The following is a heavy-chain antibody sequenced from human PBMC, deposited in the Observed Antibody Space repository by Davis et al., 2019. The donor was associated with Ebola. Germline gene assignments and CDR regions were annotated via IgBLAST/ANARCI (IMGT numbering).Heavy chain of an antibody. CDR1: GFTFSSYN. CDR3: ARDLSGPIVVVPAAMAY. J-gene: IGHJ4*02. CDR2: ISSSSSYI. D-gene: IGHD2-2*01. Sequence: GESLKISCAASGFTFSSYNMNWVRQAPGKGLEWVSSISSSSSYIYYADSVKGRFTISRDNAKNSLYLQMNSLRAEDTAVYYCARDLSGPIVVVPAAMAYWGQGTLVTVSS. V-gene: IGHV3-21*01.